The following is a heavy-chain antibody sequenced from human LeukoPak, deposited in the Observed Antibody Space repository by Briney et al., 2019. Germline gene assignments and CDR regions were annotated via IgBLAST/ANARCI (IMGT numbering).Heavy chain of an antibody. CDR1: GFTFSSYS. V-gene: IGHV3-48*01. CDR3: ARGIWSTTVTAYYLDC. J-gene: IGHJ4*02. D-gene: IGHD4-17*01. Sequence: SGGSLRLSCAASGFTFSSYSMIWVRQAPGKGLEWVSYISSSSSTIYYADSVKGRFTISRDNAKNSLYLQMNSLRAEDTAVYYCARGIWSTTVTAYYLDCWGQGTLVTVSS. CDR2: ISSSSSTI.